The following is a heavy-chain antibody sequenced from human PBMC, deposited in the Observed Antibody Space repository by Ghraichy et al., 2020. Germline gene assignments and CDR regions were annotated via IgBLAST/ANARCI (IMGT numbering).Heavy chain of an antibody. CDR2: LEADGRSK. V-gene: IGHV3-23*01. Sequence: GGSLRLSCAASESTFHNYRMTWVRQAPGKGLEWVSTLEADGRSKCYADSVKGRFTISRDKSKTTMYLQMSILRAEDTAVYYCAKEGGRLGEGAFDVWGQGTMVTVSS. CDR3: AKEGGRLGEGAFDV. D-gene: IGHD3-10*01. CDR1: ESTFHNYR. J-gene: IGHJ3*01.